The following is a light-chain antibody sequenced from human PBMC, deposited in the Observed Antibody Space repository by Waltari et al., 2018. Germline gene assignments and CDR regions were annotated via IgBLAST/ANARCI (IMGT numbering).Light chain of an antibody. CDR3: SSYTGSSVI. J-gene: IGLJ2*01. CDR1: SSDVGGYNY. Sequence: QSALTQPASVSGSPGQSITISCTGTSSDVGGYNYVSWYQQHPGKAPKLMIYDVSNRPPGLPSRFAGSQHGNTPSLTISGLQAEEVAHYYCSSYTGSSVIFGGGTKLTIL. CDR2: DVS. V-gene: IGLV2-14*03.